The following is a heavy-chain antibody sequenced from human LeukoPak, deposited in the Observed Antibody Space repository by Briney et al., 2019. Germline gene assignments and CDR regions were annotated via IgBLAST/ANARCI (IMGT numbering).Heavy chain of an antibody. CDR2: IKQDGSEK. D-gene: IGHD4-23*01. J-gene: IGHJ6*02. Sequence: GGSLTPSCAASGFTFSDYYMSWVRQAPGKGLEWVANIKQDGSEKYYLDSVKGRFTISRDNAKKSVYLQMNSLRAEDTAVYYCARDPVGYYYAMDVWGQGTTVTVSS. V-gene: IGHV3-7*01. CDR1: GFTFSDYY. CDR3: ARDPVGYYYAMDV.